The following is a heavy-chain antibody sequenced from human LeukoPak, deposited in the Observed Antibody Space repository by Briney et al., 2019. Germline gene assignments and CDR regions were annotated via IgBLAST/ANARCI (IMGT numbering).Heavy chain of an antibody. CDR1: GGSISSSSYY. CDR2: IYYSGST. CDR3: ASYNSGGYDVSDY. D-gene: IGHD6-19*01. Sequence: SETLSLTCTVSGGSISSSSYYWGWIRRTPGKGLEWIGSIYYSGSTYYNPSLEGRVTISADTSRNKFSLNLRSVTAADTAVYYCASYNSGGYDVSDYWGQGTLVTVSS. J-gene: IGHJ4*02. V-gene: IGHV4-39*01.